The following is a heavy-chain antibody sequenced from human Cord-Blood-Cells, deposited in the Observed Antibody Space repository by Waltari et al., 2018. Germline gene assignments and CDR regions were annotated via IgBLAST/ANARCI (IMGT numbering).Heavy chain of an antibody. CDR1: GGSISSYY. D-gene: IGHD1-7*01. J-gene: IGHJ4*02. CDR2: ISTSGST. V-gene: IGHV4-4*07. Sequence: QVQLQESGPGLVKPSETLSLTCTVSGGSISSYYWSWIRQPAEKGLGWIGRISTSGSTNYNPALKSRVTMSVDTSKNQFSPKLSSVTAADTTVYYCARAPGTANDYCGQGTLVTVSS. CDR3: ARAPGTANDY.